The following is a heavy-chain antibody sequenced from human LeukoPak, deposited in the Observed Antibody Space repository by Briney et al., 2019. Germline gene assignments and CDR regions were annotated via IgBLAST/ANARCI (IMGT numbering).Heavy chain of an antibody. D-gene: IGHD2-2*01. CDR3: ARGYCSSTSCWSSRYYFDY. CDR1: GGSISSGGYY. V-gene: IGHV4-31*03. CDR2: IYSSGST. Sequence: SQTLSLTCTVSGGSISSGGYYWSWIRQHPGKGLEWIGYIYSSGSTYYNPSLKSRVTISVDTSKNQFSLKLSSVTAADTAVYYCARGYCSSTSCWSSRYYFDYWGQGTLVTVSS. J-gene: IGHJ4*02.